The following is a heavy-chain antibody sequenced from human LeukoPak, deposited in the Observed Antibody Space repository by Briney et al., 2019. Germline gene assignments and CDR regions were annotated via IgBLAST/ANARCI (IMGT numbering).Heavy chain of an antibody. V-gene: IGHV3-30*18. D-gene: IGHD6-25*01. CDR2: ISYDGSKK. Sequence: PGGSLRLSCAAAGFAFSSYGMHWVRQAPGKGLEWVAVISYDGSKKYYADSVKGRFTISRDNSKNTLYLQMNSLRAEDTAVYYCAKAAGSNWYFDLWGRGTLVTVSS. J-gene: IGHJ2*01. CDR1: GFAFSSYG. CDR3: AKAAGSNWYFDL.